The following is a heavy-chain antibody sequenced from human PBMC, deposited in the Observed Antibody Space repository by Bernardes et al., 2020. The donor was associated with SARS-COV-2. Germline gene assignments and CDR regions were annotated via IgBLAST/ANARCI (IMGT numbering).Heavy chain of an antibody. CDR1: GFTFSSYW. CDR2: IKQDGSEK. CDR3: ARKGGIVVVPAAGNFDY. J-gene: IGHJ4*02. D-gene: IGHD2-2*01. Sequence: GGSLRLSCAASGFTFSSYWMSWVRQAPGKGLEWVANIKQDGSEKYYVDSVKGRFTISRDNAKNSLYLQMNSLRAEDTAVYYCARKGGIVVVPAAGNFDYWGQGTLVTVSS. V-gene: IGHV3-7*01.